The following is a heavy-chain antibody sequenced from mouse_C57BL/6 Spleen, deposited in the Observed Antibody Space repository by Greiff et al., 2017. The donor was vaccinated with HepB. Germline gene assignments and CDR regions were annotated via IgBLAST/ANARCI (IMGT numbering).Heavy chain of an antibody. D-gene: IGHD2-3*01. CDR2: INPSTGGT. J-gene: IGHJ2*01. CDR1: GYSFTGYY. V-gene: IGHV1-42*01. CDR3: ARLYDGFDY. Sequence: VQLKQSGPELVKPGASVKISCKASGYSFTGYYMNWVKQSPEKSLEWIGEINPSTGGTTYNQKLKAKATLTVDKSSSTAYRQLKSLTSEASAVYYCARLYDGFDYWGQGTTLTVSS.